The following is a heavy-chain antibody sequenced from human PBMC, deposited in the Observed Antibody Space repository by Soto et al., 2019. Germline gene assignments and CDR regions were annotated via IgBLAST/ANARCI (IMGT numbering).Heavy chain of an antibody. V-gene: IGHV3-74*01. J-gene: IGHJ2*01. CDR2: INSDGSST. D-gene: IGHD4-17*01. CDR1: GFTFSSYC. CDR3: ARDPDYGDFGGFDL. Sequence: GVLRLSCVASGFTFSSYCMHSVRQAPGKGLVWVSRINSDGSSTSYADSVKGRFTISRDNAKNTLYLQMNSLRAEDTAVYYCARDPDYGDFGGFDLWGRGTLVTVSS.